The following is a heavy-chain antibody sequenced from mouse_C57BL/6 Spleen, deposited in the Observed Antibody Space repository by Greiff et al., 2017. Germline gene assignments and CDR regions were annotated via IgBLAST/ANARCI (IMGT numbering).Heavy chain of an antibody. Sequence: QFQLQQPGAELLKHGASVRVSCKASGYTFTSYWMHWVKQRPGQGLEWIGGFHPSVSDTNYNQKFKGKATLTVDKSTSTAYMQSSSLTSDDSAVFECAIECYYGNYACAGWGQRTLVTVSA. CDR2: FHPSVSDT. D-gene: IGHD2-1*01. V-gene: IGHV1-74*01. CDR1: GYTFTSYW. J-gene: IGHJ3*01. CDR3: AIECYYGNYACAG.